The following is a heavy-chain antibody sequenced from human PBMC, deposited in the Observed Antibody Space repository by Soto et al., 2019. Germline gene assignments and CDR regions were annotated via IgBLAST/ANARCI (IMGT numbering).Heavy chain of an antibody. CDR2: IFYLGSS. V-gene: IGHV4-39*01. Sequence: SETLSLTCTVSGDSIISSDFYWGWVRQPPGKGLEWIGSIFYLGSSYYNPSLKSRVTMSVDTSKNQFSLRLRSVTAADTALYFCARHSLALRKNNWFDPWGQGIMVTSPQ. J-gene: IGHJ5*02. CDR1: GDSIISSDFY. CDR3: ARHSLALRKNNWFDP. D-gene: IGHD3-3*02.